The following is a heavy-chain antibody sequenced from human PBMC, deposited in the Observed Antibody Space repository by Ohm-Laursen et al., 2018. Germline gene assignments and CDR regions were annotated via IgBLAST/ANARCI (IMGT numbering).Heavy chain of an antibody. CDR2: IKPDASEE. D-gene: IGHD6-13*01. V-gene: IGHV3-7*01. Sequence: SLRLSCAASGFTMRNYWMSWVRQAPGKGLEWVANIKPDASEEHCVDSVKGRFTISRDNANNSVYLQMNSLRAEDTAVYYCARDPPEDSSWYADYWGQGTLVTVSP. J-gene: IGHJ4*02. CDR3: ARDPPEDSSWYADY. CDR1: GFTMRNYW.